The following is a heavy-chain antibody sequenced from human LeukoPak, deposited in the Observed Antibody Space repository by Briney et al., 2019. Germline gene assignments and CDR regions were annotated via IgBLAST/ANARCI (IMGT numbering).Heavy chain of an antibody. CDR1: GGTFSIYA. Sequence: GASVTVSFTASGGTFSIYAISWVRQAPGQGLEWMGGIIPIFGTANYAQKFQGRVTITADESTSTAYMELSSLRSEDTAVYYCARGDDANWFDPWGQGTLVTVSS. D-gene: IGHD3-16*01. CDR3: ARGDDANWFDP. CDR2: IIPIFGTA. J-gene: IGHJ5*02. V-gene: IGHV1-69*13.